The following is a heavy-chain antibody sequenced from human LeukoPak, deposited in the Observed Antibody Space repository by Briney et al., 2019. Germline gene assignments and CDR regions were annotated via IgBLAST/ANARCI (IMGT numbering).Heavy chain of an antibody. CDR2: ISYDGSNK. CDR1: GFTFSSYG. D-gene: IGHD3-10*01. Sequence: GRSLRLSCAASGFTFSSYGMHWVRQAPGKGLEWVAVISYDGSNKYYADSVKGRFTISRDNSKNTLYLQMNSLRAEDTAVYYCARALVVREVIGRPYYFDYWGQGTLVTVSS. CDR3: ARALVVREVIGRPYYFDY. V-gene: IGHV3-30*03. J-gene: IGHJ4*02.